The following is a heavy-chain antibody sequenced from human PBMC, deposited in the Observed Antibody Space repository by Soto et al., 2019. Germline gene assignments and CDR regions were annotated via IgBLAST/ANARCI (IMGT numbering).Heavy chain of an antibody. CDR2: IYYSGST. J-gene: IGHJ6*03. D-gene: IGHD3-3*01. V-gene: IGHV4-59*01. Sequence: SETPSLTCTVSGGSLSSYYWSWIRQPPGKGLEWIGYIYYSGSTNYNPSLKSRVTISVDTSKNQFSLKLSSVTAADTAVYYCAREVYDFWSGFHYYSMDVWGKGTTFTISS. CDR1: GGSLSSYY. CDR3: AREVYDFWSGFHYYSMDV.